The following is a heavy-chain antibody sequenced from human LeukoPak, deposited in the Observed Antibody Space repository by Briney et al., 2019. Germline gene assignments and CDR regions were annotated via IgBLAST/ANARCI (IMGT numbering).Heavy chain of an antibody. D-gene: IGHD2-2*01. J-gene: IGHJ5*02. Sequence: GASVKVSCKASGGTFSSYAISWVRQAPGQGLEWMGGIIPIFGTANYAQKFQGRVTITADESTSTAYMELSSLRSEDTAVYYCARGPSTLGYCSSTSCYAFDPWGQGTLVTVSS. CDR1: GGTFSSYA. CDR2: IIPIFGTA. CDR3: ARGPSTLGYCSSTSCYAFDP. V-gene: IGHV1-69*13.